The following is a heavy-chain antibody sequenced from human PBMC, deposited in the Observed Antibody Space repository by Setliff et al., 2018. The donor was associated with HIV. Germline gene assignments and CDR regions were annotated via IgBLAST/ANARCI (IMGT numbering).Heavy chain of an antibody. D-gene: IGHD3-10*01. Sequence: WIRQPPGKGLEWSGDIYYSGSTNXXPSLKSRVXISVDTSKNQLSLXXSSVTAADXXXYXXAXXXLSGVIDYWGQGTLVPVSS. J-gene: IGHJ4*02. CDR3: AXXXLSGVIDY. CDR2: IYYSGST. V-gene: IGHV4-59*08.